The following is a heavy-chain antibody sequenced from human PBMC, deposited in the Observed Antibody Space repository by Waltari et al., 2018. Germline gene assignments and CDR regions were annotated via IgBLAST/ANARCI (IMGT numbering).Heavy chain of an antibody. CDR2: VIPVFGTS. J-gene: IGHJ4*02. CDR1: GGTFSSWA. Sequence: QVQLVQSGAEVRKPGSSVRIPCTPSGGTFSSWAFSWVRQAPGQGLEWVGSVIPVFGTSSSAQRFQGRVSITADKSTTTIHMELNSLTSDDAAVYYCAKESGGYDHPYFDQWGQGTLVTVSS. V-gene: IGHV1-69*14. CDR3: AKESGGYDHPYFDQ. D-gene: IGHD5-12*01.